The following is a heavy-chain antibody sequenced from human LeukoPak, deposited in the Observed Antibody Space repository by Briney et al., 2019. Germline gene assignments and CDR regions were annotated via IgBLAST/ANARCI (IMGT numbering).Heavy chain of an antibody. Sequence: GESLKISCKDSGYNLTTYWIGWVRQMPGKGLEWMGIIYPSDSYTRYSPSFQGQVTISADKSITTAYLQWNSLKASDTAVYYCARGIGVSSPSDYWGQGTLVTVSS. D-gene: IGHD2-8*01. CDR1: GYNLTTYW. CDR2: IYPSDSYT. CDR3: ARGIGVSSPSDY. V-gene: IGHV5-51*01. J-gene: IGHJ4*02.